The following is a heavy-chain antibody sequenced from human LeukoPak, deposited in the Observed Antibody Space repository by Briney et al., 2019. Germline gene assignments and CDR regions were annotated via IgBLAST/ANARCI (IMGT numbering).Heavy chain of an antibody. Sequence: ASVKVSCKASGYTFTGYYMHWVRQAPGQGLEWMGWINPNSGGTNYAQKFQGRVTMTRDTSISTAYMELSRLRSDDTAVYYCARDVRLGGYYYYMDVWGKGTTVTVSS. J-gene: IGHJ6*03. D-gene: IGHD3-16*01. CDR1: GYTFTGYY. CDR3: ARDVRLGGYYYYMDV. V-gene: IGHV1-2*02. CDR2: INPNSGGT.